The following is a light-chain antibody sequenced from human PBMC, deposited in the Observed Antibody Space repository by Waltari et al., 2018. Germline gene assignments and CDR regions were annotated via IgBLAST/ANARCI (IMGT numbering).Light chain of an antibody. CDR1: LSILHSYENKYC. J-gene: IGKJ3*01. CDR3: QQYYRTPFT. V-gene: IGKV4-1*01. Sequence: DIVMTQSPASLSVSLGERATINCKSSLSILHSYENKYCLGWYQNKSGQSPKLLIYGAFTRDSGVPDRFSGSGSGTDFTLTISSLQAEDVAVYYCQQYYRTPFTFGPGTKVDIK. CDR2: GAF.